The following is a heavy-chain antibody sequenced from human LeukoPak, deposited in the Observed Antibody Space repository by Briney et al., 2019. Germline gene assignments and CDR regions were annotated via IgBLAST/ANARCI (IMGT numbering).Heavy chain of an antibody. Sequence: ASVKVSCKASGYTFTSYDINWVRQATGQGLEWMGWMNPNSGNTGYAQKFQGRVTMTRNTSISTAYMELSSLRAEDTAVYYCAKDVSVAGTRYFQHWGQGTLVTVSS. V-gene: IGHV1-8*01. J-gene: IGHJ1*01. D-gene: IGHD6-19*01. CDR3: AKDVSVAGTRYFQH. CDR1: GYTFTSYD. CDR2: MNPNSGNT.